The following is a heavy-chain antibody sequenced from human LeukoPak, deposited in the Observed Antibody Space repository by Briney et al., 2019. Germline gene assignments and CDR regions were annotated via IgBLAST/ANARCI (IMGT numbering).Heavy chain of an antibody. CDR2: ISAGGGSS. V-gene: IGHV3-23*01. CDR1: GFTFTDSW. J-gene: IGHJ4*02. Sequence: VQPGGSLRLSCAASGFTFTDSWTHWVRQAPGKGLVWVSGISAGGGSSWYPDSVKGRFTISRDNSKHTLYLQMNSLRAEDTAIYYCAKDAAGPEFWGQGTLVTVSS. CDR3: AKDAAGPEF. D-gene: IGHD6-13*01.